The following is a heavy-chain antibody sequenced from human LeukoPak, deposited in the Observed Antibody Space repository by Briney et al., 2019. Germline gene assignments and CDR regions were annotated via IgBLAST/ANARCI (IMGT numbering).Heavy chain of an antibody. CDR3: ARGLGDFWSGPPRPFDP. J-gene: IGHJ5*02. Sequence: SETLSLTCTVSGGSISSYYWSWIRQPAGKGLEWIGRIYTSGSTNYNPPLKSRVTMSVDTPKKQFSLKLSSVTAADTAVYYCARGLGDFWSGPPRPFDPWGQGTLVTVSS. CDR2: IYTSGST. CDR1: GGSISSYY. V-gene: IGHV4-4*07. D-gene: IGHD3-3*01.